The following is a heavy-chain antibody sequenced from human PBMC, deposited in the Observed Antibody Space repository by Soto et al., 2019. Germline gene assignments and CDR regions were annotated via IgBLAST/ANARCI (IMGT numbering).Heavy chain of an antibody. V-gene: IGHV3-7*05. Sequence: GGSLRLSWAAAGFTFSKSWMSWVRQAPGKGLEWVANLNQDGSEKNYVDSVKGRFTISRDNAKNSMYLQMNSLRVEDTAVYYCGYDMDVWGQGTSVTVSS. CDR2: LNQDGSEK. CDR1: GFTFSKSW. J-gene: IGHJ6*02. CDR3: GYDMDV.